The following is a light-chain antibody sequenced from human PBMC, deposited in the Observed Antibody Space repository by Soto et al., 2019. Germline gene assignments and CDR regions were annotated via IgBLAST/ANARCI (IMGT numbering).Light chain of an antibody. V-gene: IGLV2-14*01. Sequence: QSVLTQPASVSGSPGQSITISCTGTSSDVGGYNYVSWYQQHPGKAPKLMIYDVSNRPSGVSNRFSGSKSDNTASLTISGLQAEDEADYYCSSYTSSSPLFGTGTKVTVL. CDR3: SSYTSSSPL. CDR2: DVS. J-gene: IGLJ1*01. CDR1: SSDVGGYNY.